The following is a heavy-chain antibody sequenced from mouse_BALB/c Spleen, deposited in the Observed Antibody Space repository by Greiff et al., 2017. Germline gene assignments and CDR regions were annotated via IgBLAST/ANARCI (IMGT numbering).Heavy chain of an antibody. J-gene: IGHJ1*01. CDR2: ISSGGST. D-gene: IGHD2-10*01. CDR3: ARGGAYYGNYGGDFDV. Sequence: EVKLVESGGGLVKPGGSLKLSCAASGFTFSSYAMSWVRQTPEKRLEWVASISSGGSTYYPDSVKGRFTISRDNARNILYLQMSSLRSEDTAMYYCARGGAYYGNYGGDFDVWGAGTTVTVSS. CDR1: GFTFSSYA. V-gene: IGHV5-6-5*01.